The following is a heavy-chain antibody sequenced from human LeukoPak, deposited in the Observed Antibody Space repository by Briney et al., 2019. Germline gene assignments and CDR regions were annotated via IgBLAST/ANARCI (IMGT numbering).Heavy chain of an antibody. D-gene: IGHD2-21*02. J-gene: IGHJ4*02. V-gene: IGHV3-23*01. CDR2: ISGSGGNT. CDR1: GFTFSLYA. Sequence: PGGSLRLSCAASGFTFSLYAMSWVRQAPGKGLEWVSAISGSGGNTNYADSVKGRFTISRDNSKNTLYLQMNSLRAEDTAVYYCAKYPRHCGGDCYSDFDYWGQGTLVTVSS. CDR3: AKYPRHCGGDCYSDFDY.